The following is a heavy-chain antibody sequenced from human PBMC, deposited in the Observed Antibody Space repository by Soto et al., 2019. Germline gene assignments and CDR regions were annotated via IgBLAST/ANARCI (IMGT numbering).Heavy chain of an antibody. D-gene: IGHD3-16*01. V-gene: IGHV1-69*02. Sequence: QVQLVQSGAEVKKPGSSVKVSCKASGGTFSSYTISWVRQAPGQGLEWMGRIIPILGIANYAQKFQGRVTLTADKSTSTAYMELGSLRSEDTAGYYCASPEVRFLAYWGQGSLVTVSS. CDR2: IIPILGIA. J-gene: IGHJ4*02. CDR1: GGTFSSYT. CDR3: ASPEVRFLAY.